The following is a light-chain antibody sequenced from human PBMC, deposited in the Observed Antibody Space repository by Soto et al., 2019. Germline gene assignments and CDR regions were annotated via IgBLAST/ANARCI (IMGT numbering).Light chain of an antibody. CDR2: KAS. V-gene: IGKV1-5*03. J-gene: IGKJ2*01. CDR1: QSISTW. Sequence: DIQMTQSPSTLSASVGDRVTITCRASQSISTWLAWYQQKPGKAPKLLIHKASSLRNGVPSRFSGSGSGTEFTLTIYSLQPDDFASYYCQQYNGYPHTFGQGTKLEIK. CDR3: QQYNGYPHT.